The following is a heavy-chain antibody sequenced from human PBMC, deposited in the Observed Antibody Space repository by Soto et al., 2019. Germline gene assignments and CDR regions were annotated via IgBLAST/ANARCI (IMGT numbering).Heavy chain of an antibody. Sequence: PSETLSLTCTVSGDSISPYYWSWIRQPPEKGLEWIGHIHYSGSTLYNPSLKSRVTISVDTSENQFSLKLSSVTAADTAAYYCARLGAYYQSPDPWGPGTLVTVSS. J-gene: IGHJ5*02. CDR1: GDSISPYY. V-gene: IGHV4-59*01. D-gene: IGHD2-21*01. CDR2: IHYSGST. CDR3: ARLGAYYQSPDP.